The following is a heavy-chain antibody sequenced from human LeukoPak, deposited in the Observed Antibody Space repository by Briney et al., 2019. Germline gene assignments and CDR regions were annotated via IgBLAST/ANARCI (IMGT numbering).Heavy chain of an antibody. D-gene: IGHD4-17*01. Sequence: SETLSLTCSVSDDSFSTHYWTWIRQPPGKGLEWGGYISSIGSTNYNPSLKRRVTISVDTSKKQFSLGMTSVTAADTAVYYCARDPTTVTKGFDIWGQGTMVTVSS. J-gene: IGHJ3*02. CDR1: DDSFSTHY. CDR2: ISSIGST. CDR3: ARDPTTVTKGFDI. V-gene: IGHV4-59*11.